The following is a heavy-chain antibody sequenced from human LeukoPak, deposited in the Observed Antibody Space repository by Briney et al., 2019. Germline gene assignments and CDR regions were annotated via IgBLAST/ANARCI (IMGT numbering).Heavy chain of an antibody. J-gene: IGHJ6*02. CDR3: AKDGSRGYYYYGMDV. D-gene: IGHD3-10*01. V-gene: IGHV3-11*04. CDR2: ISSGGSTI. Sequence: GGSLRLSCAASGFTFSDYYMSWIRQAPGKGLEWVSYISSGGSTIYYADSVKGRFTISRDNSKNTLYLQMNSLRAEDTAVYYCAKDGSRGYYYYGMDVWGQGTTVTVSS. CDR1: GFTFSDYY.